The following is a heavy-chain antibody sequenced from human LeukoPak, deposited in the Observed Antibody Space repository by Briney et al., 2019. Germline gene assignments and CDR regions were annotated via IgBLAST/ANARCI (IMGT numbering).Heavy chain of an antibody. CDR2: ISSSSSYI. J-gene: IGHJ3*02. CDR3: ARGSRFGVVERDAFDI. V-gene: IGHV3-21*01. D-gene: IGHD3-3*01. Sequence: GGSLRLSCAAPGFTFSSYSMNWVRQAPGKGLEWVSSISSSSSYIYYADSVKGRFTISRDNAKNSLYLQMNSLRAEDTAVYYCARGSRFGVVERDAFDIWGQGTMVTVSS. CDR1: GFTFSSYS.